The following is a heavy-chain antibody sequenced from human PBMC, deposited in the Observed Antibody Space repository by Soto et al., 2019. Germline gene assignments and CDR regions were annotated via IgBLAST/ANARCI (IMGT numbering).Heavy chain of an antibody. CDR1: GGTFSSYA. Sequence: ASVKVSCKASGGTFSSYAISWVRQAPGQGLEWMGGIIPIFGTANYAQKFQGRVTITADESTSTAYMELSSLRSEDTAVYYCARSGSSWNLREFGSWGQGTLVTVSS. V-gene: IGHV1-69*13. CDR2: IIPIFGTA. J-gene: IGHJ4*02. CDR3: ARSGSSWNLREFGS. D-gene: IGHD6-13*01.